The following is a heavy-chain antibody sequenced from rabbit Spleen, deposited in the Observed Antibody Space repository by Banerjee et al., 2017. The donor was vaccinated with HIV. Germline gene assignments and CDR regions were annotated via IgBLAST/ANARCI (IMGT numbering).Heavy chain of an antibody. D-gene: IGHD6-1*01. V-gene: IGHV1S40*01. CDR2: IDTGSSGST. J-gene: IGHJ4*01. Sequence: QSLEESGGDLVKPGASLTLTCTASGFTLSNYWMYWVRQAPGKGLEWIARIDTGSSGSTDYASWAKGRFTISKASSTTVTLQVTSLTAADTATYFCAREGNAYGGVGLWGPGTLVTVS. CDR1: GFTLSNYW. CDR3: AREGNAYGGVGL.